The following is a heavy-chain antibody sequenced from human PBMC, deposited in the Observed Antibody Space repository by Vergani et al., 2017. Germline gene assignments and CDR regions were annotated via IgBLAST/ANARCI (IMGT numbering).Heavy chain of an antibody. Sequence: EVQLLESGGDLVQPGGSLRLSCAASGFTFIMHAMSWVRQAPGKGLEWVSTLSASDRRTHYADSVKGRVTISRDNSKNALFLHMNSLRPEDTAVYYCAKVGRSEVAGTFGAFDIWGQGTMLTVSS. CDR1: GFTFIMHA. CDR2: LSASDRRT. V-gene: IGHV3-23*01. D-gene: IGHD6-19*01. J-gene: IGHJ3*02. CDR3: AKVGRSEVAGTFGAFDI.